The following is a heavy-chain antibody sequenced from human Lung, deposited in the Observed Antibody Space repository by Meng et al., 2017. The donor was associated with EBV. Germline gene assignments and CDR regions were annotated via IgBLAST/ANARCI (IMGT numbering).Heavy chain of an antibody. J-gene: IGHJ4*02. D-gene: IGHD2-21*01. V-gene: IGHV4-4*02. CDR2: IHHSGRT. Sequence: ESGPRLVHRAGTLSLTCAVSGGSIISGNWWSWVRQSPGKGLEWIGEIHHSGRTNYNPSLKSRITMSLDKPKNQFSLKLSSVTAADTAVYYCARDSDSAYSLGYWGQGTLVTVSS. CDR1: GGSIISGNW. CDR3: ARDSDSAYSLGY.